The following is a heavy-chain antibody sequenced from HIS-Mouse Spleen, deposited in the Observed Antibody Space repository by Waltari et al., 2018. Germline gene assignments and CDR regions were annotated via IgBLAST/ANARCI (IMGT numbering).Heavy chain of an antibody. V-gene: IGHV4-39*07. J-gene: IGHJ2*01. CDR3: AREIPYSSSWYDWYFDL. CDR1: GGSISSSSYY. Sequence: QLQLQESGPGLVKPSETLSLTCTVSGGSISSSSYYWGWIRQPPGKGLEWIGSIYYSGSTHCNPSLTSRVTISVDTSKNQFSLKLSSVTAADTAVYYCAREIPYSSSWYDWYFDLWGRGTLVTVSS. CDR2: IYYSGST. D-gene: IGHD6-13*01.